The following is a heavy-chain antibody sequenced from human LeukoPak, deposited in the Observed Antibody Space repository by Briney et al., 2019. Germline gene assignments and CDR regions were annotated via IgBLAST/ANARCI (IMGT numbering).Heavy chain of an antibody. CDR3: AKDRTWIQLWFGIDY. J-gene: IGHJ4*02. V-gene: IGHV3-30*18. D-gene: IGHD5-18*01. Sequence: PGRSLRLSCAASGFTFSSYGMHWVRQAPGKGLEWVAVISYDGSNKYYADSVKGRFTISRDNSKNTLYLQMNSLRAEDTAVYYCAKDRTWIQLWFGIDYWGQGTLVTVSS. CDR2: ISYDGSNK. CDR1: GFTFSSYG.